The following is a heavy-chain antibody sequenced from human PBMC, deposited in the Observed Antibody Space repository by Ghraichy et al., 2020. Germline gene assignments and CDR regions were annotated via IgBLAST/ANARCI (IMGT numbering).Heavy chain of an antibody. CDR2: SNHKGDS. CDR3: AGGFYTDSTGYYDAFQI. D-gene: IGHD5-18*01. Sequence: SETLSLTCSILGGSTSGFYWNWIRQPPGEGLERVGNSNHKGDSSYNPSLGGRVTVSVDKSKNQFPLKLTSVTAADTAVYYCAGGFYTDSTGYYDAFQIWGQGTMVTVS. CDR1: GGSTSGFY. V-gene: IGHV4-34*01. J-gene: IGHJ3*02.